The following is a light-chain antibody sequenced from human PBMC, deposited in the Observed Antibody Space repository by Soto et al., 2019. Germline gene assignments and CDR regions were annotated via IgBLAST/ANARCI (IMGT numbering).Light chain of an antibody. J-gene: IGKJ1*01. Sequence: EIVMTQSPATLSVSPGERATLSCRASQSVSSKLAWYQQKPGQAPRLLIYGASTRATGIPARFSGSGSGTEFTLTISSLQSEDFAVDYCQQYNNWPPTFGQGTKVEIK. CDR1: QSVSSK. V-gene: IGKV3-15*01. CDR3: QQYNNWPPT. CDR2: GAS.